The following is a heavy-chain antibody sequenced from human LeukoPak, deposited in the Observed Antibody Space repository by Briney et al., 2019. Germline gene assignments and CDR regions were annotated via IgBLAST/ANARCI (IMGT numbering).Heavy chain of an antibody. CDR1: GFPFSSYW. D-gene: IGHD3-22*01. CDR2: IGTAGDT. CDR3: ARDQYYYDSTNYYYGMDV. V-gene: IGHV3-13*01. J-gene: IGHJ6*02. Sequence: GGSLRLSCVASGFPFSSYWMTWVRQATGKGLEWVSAIGTAGDTYYPGSVKGRFTISRENAKNSLYLQMNSLRAEDTAVYYCARDQYYYDSTNYYYGMDVWGQGTTVTVSS.